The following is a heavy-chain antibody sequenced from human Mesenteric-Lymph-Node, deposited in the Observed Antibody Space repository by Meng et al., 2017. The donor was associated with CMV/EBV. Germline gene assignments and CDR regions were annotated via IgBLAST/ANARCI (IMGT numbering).Heavy chain of an antibody. CDR1: GYSFTNYY. Sequence: ASVKVSCKASGYSFTNYYMHWVRQAPGQGLEWMGIINPSGGATSYAQKFQGRVTMTRDTSTSTVYMELSSLRSEDTAVYYCAADYCGSVGRPCNLEYWGQGTLVTVSS. CDR3: AADYCGSVGRPCNLEY. D-gene: IGHD1-26*01. V-gene: IGHV1-46*01. J-gene: IGHJ4*02. CDR2: INPSGGAT.